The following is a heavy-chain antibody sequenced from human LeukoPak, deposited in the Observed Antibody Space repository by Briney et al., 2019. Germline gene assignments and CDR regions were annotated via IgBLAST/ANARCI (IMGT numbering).Heavy chain of an antibody. D-gene: IGHD1-26*01. Sequence: GGSLRLSCAASGFTFSSYWMSWVRQAPGKGLEWVANIKQDGSERYYVDSVKGRFTISRDNAKNSLYLQMNSLRAEDTAVYYCARSKNSGSYYYYGMDVWGQGTTVTVSS. CDR1: GFTFSSYW. V-gene: IGHV3-7*01. CDR3: ARSKNSGSYYYYGMDV. J-gene: IGHJ6*02. CDR2: IKQDGSER.